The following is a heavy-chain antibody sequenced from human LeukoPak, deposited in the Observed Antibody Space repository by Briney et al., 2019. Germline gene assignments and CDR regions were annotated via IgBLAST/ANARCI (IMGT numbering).Heavy chain of an antibody. CDR2: IHHTGGT. CDR1: GYSFTTGYY. V-gene: IGHV4-38-2*01. Sequence: PSGTLSLTCAVSGYSFTTGYYWGWIRQPPGKGLEFIGSIHHTGGTHHNPSLKSRVTMSMDTSRNQISLKLSFVTAADTAVYYCARYGSGFDDCWGQGTLVTVSS. D-gene: IGHD3-10*01. CDR3: ARYGSGFDDC. J-gene: IGHJ4*02.